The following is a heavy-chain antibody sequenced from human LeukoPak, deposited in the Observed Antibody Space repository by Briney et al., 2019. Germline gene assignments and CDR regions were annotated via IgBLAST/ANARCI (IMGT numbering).Heavy chain of an antibody. CDR3: ARDDYGDYEAFDI. CDR1: GGSISSGGYY. J-gene: IGHJ3*02. D-gene: IGHD4-17*01. CDR2: IYYSGST. V-gene: IGHV4-31*03. Sequence: TLSLTCTVSGGSISSGGYYWSWIRQHPGTGLEWIGYIYYSGSTYYNPSLKSRVTISVDTSKNQFSLKLSSVTAADTAVYYCARDDYGDYEAFDIWGQGTMVTVSS.